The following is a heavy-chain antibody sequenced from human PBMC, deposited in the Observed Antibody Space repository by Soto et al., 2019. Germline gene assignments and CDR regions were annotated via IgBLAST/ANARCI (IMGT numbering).Heavy chain of an antibody. V-gene: IGHV1-3*01. D-gene: IGHD6-19*01. CDR3: ARRSGRYFDH. CDR1: GYAFTMYA. Sequence: ASVKVSCKASGYAFTMYAIHWVRQAPGQRLEWMGWIHSGNGNTKYSQKFQGRVTITRDTSASTAYMELSSLRSEDTAVYYCARRSGRYFDHWGQGTLVTVSS. J-gene: IGHJ4*02. CDR2: IHSGNGNT.